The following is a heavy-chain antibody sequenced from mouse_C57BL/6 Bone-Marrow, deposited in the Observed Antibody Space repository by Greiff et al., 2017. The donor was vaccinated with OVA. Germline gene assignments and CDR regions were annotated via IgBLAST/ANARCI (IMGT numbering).Heavy chain of an antibody. CDR2: ISSGGSYT. Sequence: EVMLVESGGDLVKPGGSLKLSCAASGFTFSSYGMSWVRQTPDKRLEWVATISSGGSYTYYPDSVKGRFTISRDNAKNTLYLQMSSLKSEDTAMYYCAREDGYSLDYWGQGTTLTVSS. CDR1: GFTFSSYG. V-gene: IGHV5-6*01. CDR3: AREDGYSLDY. D-gene: IGHD2-3*01. J-gene: IGHJ2*01.